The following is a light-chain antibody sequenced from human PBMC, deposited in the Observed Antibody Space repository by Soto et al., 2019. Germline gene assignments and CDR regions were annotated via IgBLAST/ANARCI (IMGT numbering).Light chain of an antibody. J-gene: IGKJ5*01. Sequence: EVVMTQSPATLSVSLGKSATLSCRASQSVDGYLAWYQQKPGQAPRLLIYGASTRATGVPARFRGGGSGTEFTLTISSLQSEDSAVYYCQQYHKWPPITFGQGTRLEIK. CDR2: GAS. V-gene: IGKV3-15*01. CDR1: QSVDGY. CDR3: QQYHKWPPIT.